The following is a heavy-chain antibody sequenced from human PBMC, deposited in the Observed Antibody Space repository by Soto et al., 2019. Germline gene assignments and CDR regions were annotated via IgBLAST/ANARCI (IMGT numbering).Heavy chain of an antibody. D-gene: IGHD2-15*01. Sequence: GGSLKISCKASGYSFISHWIGWVRQTPEKSLGWMGIIYPGDSYTRYSPSFQGPVTISAGELSNTASLQWSSLKASDTAMYYCARLSLHCPSPSCYFESWGQGTLVTVSS. J-gene: IGHJ4*02. CDR1: GYSFISHW. CDR3: ARLSLHCPSPSCYFES. V-gene: IGHV5-51*01. CDR2: IYPGDSYT.